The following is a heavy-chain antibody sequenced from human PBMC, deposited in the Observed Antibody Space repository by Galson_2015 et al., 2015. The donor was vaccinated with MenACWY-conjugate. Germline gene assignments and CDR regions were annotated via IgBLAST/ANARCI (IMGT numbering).Heavy chain of an antibody. CDR1: GFTFSYYG. J-gene: IGHJ3*01. CDR2: ISYDGSDK. V-gene: IGHV3-30*18. Sequence: SLRLSCAASGFTFSYYGMHWVRQAPGKGLEWVAVISYDGSDKYYGDFVKGRFTISRDKSKNMLYLQMDSLSPEDTAVYYCVKPGCRRCNNDAFDLWGRGTVVIVSA. D-gene: IGHD2/OR15-2a*01. CDR3: VKPGCRRCNNDAFDL.